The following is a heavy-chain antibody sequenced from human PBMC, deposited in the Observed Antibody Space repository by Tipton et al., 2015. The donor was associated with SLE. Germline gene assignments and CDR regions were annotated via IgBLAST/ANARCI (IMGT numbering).Heavy chain of an antibody. J-gene: IGHJ4*02. CDR3: ARDPNGGYGSFDY. CDR1: GASFSDYF. D-gene: IGHD7-27*01. Sequence: LRLSCAVSGASFSDYFWTWIRQAPGKGLEWIGETSHSGRSIYNPSLKSRVTISVDTSKNQFSLKLSSVTAADTAVYYCARDPNGGYGSFDYWGLGALVTVSS. CDR2: TSHSGRS. V-gene: IGHV4-34*01.